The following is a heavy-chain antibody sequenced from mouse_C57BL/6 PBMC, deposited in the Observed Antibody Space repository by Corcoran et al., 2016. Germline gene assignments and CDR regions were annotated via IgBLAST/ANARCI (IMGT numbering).Heavy chain of an antibody. J-gene: IGHJ4*01. D-gene: IGHD2-5*01. CDR3: ARSRDSNYTFYYAMDY. Sequence: QVQLQQSGAELARPGASVKLSCKASGYTFTSYGISWVKQRTGQGLEWIGEIYPRSGNTYYNEKFKGKATLTADKSSSTAYMELRSLTSEDSAVYFCARSRDSNYTFYYAMDYWGQGTSVTVSS. V-gene: IGHV1-81*01. CDR2: IYPRSGNT. CDR1: GYTFTSYG.